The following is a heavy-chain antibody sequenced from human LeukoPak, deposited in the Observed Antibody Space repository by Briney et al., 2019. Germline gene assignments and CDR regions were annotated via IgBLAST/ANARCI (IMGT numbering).Heavy chain of an antibody. V-gene: IGHV3-30*18. Sequence: PGGSLRLSCAASGFTFSSYGMHWVRQAPGKGLEWVAVISYDGSNKYYAGSVKGRFTISRDNSKNTLYLQMNSLRAEDTAVYYCAKDLRYSSSWDDWGYYFDYWGQGTLVTVSS. J-gene: IGHJ4*02. D-gene: IGHD6-13*01. CDR2: ISYDGSNK. CDR1: GFTFSSYG. CDR3: AKDLRYSSSWDDWGYYFDY.